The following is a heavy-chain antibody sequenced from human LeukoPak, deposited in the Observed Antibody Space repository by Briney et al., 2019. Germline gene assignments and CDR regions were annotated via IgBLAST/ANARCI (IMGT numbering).Heavy chain of an antibody. V-gene: IGHV1-24*01. CDR2: FDPEDGET. CDR3: ATSYGYGHYYFDY. CDR1: RYTLTELS. D-gene: IGHD5-18*01. J-gene: IGHJ4*02. Sequence: ASVRVSCKVSRYTLTELSMHWVRQAPGKGLEWMGGFDPEDGETIYAQKFQGRVTMTEDTSTDTAYMELSSLRSEDTAVYYCATSYGYGHYYFDYWGQGTLVTVSS.